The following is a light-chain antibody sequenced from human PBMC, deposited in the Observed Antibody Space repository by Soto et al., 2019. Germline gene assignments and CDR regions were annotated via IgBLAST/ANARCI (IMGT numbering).Light chain of an antibody. V-gene: IGKV1-16*02. J-gene: IGKJ2*01. Sequence: DIQMTQSPSSLSASLGDRVTITCRASQGISNYVAWFQQKPVEVPKSLIYAASSLHSGGPSKFSGSGSGTDSTLSISSLQPEDFAAYYCQQYYSVPQSFGQGTKLEIK. CDR2: AAS. CDR3: QQYYSVPQS. CDR1: QGISNY.